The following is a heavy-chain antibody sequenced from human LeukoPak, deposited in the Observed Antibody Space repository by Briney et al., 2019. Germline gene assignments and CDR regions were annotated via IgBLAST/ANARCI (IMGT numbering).Heavy chain of an antibody. D-gene: IGHD3-10*01. CDR3: EEAGRITMVRGPFDP. CDR2: FDPEDGET. Sequence: ASVKDSCKVSGYTLTELSMHWVRQAPGKGLEWMGGFDPEDGETIYAQKFQGRVTLTQETSTDTAYMELSSLRSEDTAVYYSEEAGRITMVRGPFDPWGQGTLVTVSS. J-gene: IGHJ5*02. CDR1: GYTLTELS. V-gene: IGHV1-24*01.